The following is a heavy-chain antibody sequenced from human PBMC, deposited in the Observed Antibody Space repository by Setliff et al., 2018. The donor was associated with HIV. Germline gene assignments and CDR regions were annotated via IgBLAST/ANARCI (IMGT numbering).Heavy chain of an antibody. D-gene: IGHD2-2*01. Sequence: PSETLSLTCAVSSGSISSSNWWSWVRQPPGKELEWIGEIYHSGSTNYNPSLKSRVTISLDRLKNQFSLKLTSVTAADTAVYYCASRVPAARHFDYWGQGTLVTVSS. J-gene: IGHJ4*02. V-gene: IGHV4-4*02. CDR3: ASRVPAARHFDY. CDR2: IYHSGST. CDR1: SGSISSSNW.